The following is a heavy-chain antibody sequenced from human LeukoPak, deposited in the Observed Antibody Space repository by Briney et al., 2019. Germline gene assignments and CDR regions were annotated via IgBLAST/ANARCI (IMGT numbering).Heavy chain of an antibody. Sequence: GGSLRLSCAASGFXFSSYRMNWVRQAPGKGLEWVSSISSFSSYINYADSVKGRFTISRDSAKNSLYLQMNSLRAEDTAVYYCARDLYGDYSFDYWGQGTLVTVSS. V-gene: IGHV3-21*01. CDR1: GFXFSSYR. J-gene: IGHJ4*02. CDR3: ARDLYGDYSFDY. CDR2: ISSFSSYI. D-gene: IGHD4-17*01.